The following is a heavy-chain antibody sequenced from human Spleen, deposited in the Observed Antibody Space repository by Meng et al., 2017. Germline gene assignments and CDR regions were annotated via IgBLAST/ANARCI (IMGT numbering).Heavy chain of an antibody. CDR1: GFISSSYA. V-gene: IGHV3-23*01. D-gene: IGHD2-15*01. Sequence: GESLKFSCPSSGFISSSYAMNWVRPAPGKGLEWVSGISGSGGSTYYADFLTGRFTISRDNSKNTLYLQMYSLRVEDKAIYFCAKGLVPPCRGANCYHFDSWGRGTLVTVSS. CDR3: AKGLVPPCRGANCYHFDS. J-gene: IGHJ4*01. CDR2: ISGSGGST.